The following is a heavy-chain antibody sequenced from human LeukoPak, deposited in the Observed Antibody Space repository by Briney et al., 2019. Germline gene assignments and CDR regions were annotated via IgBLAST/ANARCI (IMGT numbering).Heavy chain of an antibody. CDR2: ISSSGSTI. J-gene: IGHJ4*02. Sequence: GGSLRLSCAASGFTFSSYEMNWVRQAPGKGPEWVSYISSSGSTIYYADSVKGRFTISRDNAKNSLYLQMNSLRAEDTAVYYCARDRTSGSSSGHWGQGTLVTVSS. CDR3: ARDRTSGSSSGH. D-gene: IGHD6-13*01. V-gene: IGHV3-48*03. CDR1: GFTFSSYE.